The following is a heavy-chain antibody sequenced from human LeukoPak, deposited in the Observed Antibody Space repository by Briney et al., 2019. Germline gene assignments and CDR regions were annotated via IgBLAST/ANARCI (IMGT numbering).Heavy chain of an antibody. V-gene: IGHV3-66*01. Sequence: GGSLRLSCAASGFTVSSNYMSWVRQAPGEGLEWGSVIYSGGSTYYADSVKGRFTSSRDNSRNTLYLQMNSLRAEDTAVYYCATSGLNYYHCGMYVWGQGTTVTVSS. D-gene: IGHD3/OR15-3a*01. CDR2: IYSGGST. J-gene: IGHJ6*02. CDR3: ATSGLNYYHCGMYV. CDR1: GFTVSSNY.